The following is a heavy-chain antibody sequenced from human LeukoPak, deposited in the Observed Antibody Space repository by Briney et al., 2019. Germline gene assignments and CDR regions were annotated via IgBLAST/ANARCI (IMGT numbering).Heavy chain of an antibody. D-gene: IGHD2-2*02. Sequence: ASVKVSCKASGGTFSSYAISWVRQAPGQGLEWMGRIIPILGIANYAQKFQGRVTITADKSTSTAYMELSSLRSEDTAVYYCAQNTVVPAAIVGDWFDPWGQGTLVTVSS. J-gene: IGHJ5*02. CDR3: AQNTVVPAAIVGDWFDP. V-gene: IGHV1-69*04. CDR2: IIPILGIA. CDR1: GGTFSSYA.